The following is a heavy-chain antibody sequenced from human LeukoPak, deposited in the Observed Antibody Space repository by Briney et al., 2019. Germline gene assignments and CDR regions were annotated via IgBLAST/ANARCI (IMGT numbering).Heavy chain of an antibody. Sequence: SETLSLTCTVSGGSISSYYWSWIRQPPGKGLEWIGYIYYRGSTNYNPSLKSRVTISVDTSKNQFSLKLSSVTAADTAVYYCARGGNFSGSYSDWGQGTLVTVSS. D-gene: IGHD3-10*01. CDR2: IYYRGST. V-gene: IGHV4-59*01. J-gene: IGHJ4*02. CDR3: ARGGNFSGSYSD. CDR1: GGSISSYY.